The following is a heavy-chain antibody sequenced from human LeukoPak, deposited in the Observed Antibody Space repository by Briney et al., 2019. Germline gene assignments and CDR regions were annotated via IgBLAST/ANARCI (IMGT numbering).Heavy chain of an antibody. J-gene: IGHJ4*02. V-gene: IGHV3-23*01. CDR2: INGGGVNT. CDR1: GFTLSSYA. D-gene: IGHD1-14*01. CDR3: AKDRSRWYFFDY. Sequence: GGSLRLSCAASGFTLSSYAMSWVRQAPGKGLEWVSTINGGGVNTHYADSVGGRFTISRDNSKNTLFLQMNSLRDEDTAVYYCAKDRSRWYFFDYWGQGTLVTVSS.